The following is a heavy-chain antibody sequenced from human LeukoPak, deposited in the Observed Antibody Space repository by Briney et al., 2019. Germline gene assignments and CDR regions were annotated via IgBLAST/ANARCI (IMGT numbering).Heavy chain of an antibody. V-gene: IGHV4-4*09. CDR1: GFAFESYW. CDR2: ICTSGST. J-gene: IGHJ4*02. D-gene: IGHD6-6*01. Sequence: GSLRLSCAASGFAFESYWMSWIRQPPGKGLEWIGYICTSGSTNYNPSLKSRVTISVDTSKNQFSLKLSSVTAADTAVYYCARHGRYSSSSEVDYWGQGTLVTVSS. CDR3: ARHGRYSSSSEVDY.